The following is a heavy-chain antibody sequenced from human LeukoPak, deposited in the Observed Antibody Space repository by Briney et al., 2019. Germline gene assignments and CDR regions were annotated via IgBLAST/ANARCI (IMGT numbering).Heavy chain of an antibody. Sequence: SETLSLTCTVSGGSISSSSYYWGWIRQPPGKGLEWIGSIYYSGSTYYNPSLKSRVTISVDTSKNQFSLKLSSVTAADTAVYYCARQGVVVPAATYYYYYYGMDVWGKGTTVTVSS. D-gene: IGHD2-2*01. CDR2: IYYSGST. V-gene: IGHV4-39*01. J-gene: IGHJ6*04. CDR3: ARQGVVVPAATYYYYYYGMDV. CDR1: GGSISSSSYY.